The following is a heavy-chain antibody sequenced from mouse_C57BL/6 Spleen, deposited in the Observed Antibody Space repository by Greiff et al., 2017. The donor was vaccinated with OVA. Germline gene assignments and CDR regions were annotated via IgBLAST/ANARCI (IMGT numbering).Heavy chain of an antibody. V-gene: IGHV2-6-1*01. CDR2: IWSDGST. J-gene: IGHJ4*01. CDR3: ARHDGNYVDYAMDY. CDR1: GFSLTSYG. Sequence: VQLKESGPGLVAPSQSLSITCTVSGFSLTSYGVHWVRQPPGKGLEWLVVIWSDGSTTYNSALKSRLSISKDNSKSQVFLKMNSLQTDDTAMYYCARHDGNYVDYAMDYWGQGTSVTVSS. D-gene: IGHD2-1*01.